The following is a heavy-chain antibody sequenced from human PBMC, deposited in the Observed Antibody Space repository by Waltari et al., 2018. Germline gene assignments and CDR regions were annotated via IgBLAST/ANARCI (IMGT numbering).Heavy chain of an antibody. Sequence: EVQLLESGGGLVQPGGSLSLSCAASEFTFPTYAMTWVRQAPGKGLEWVSAISASGGSKYYEDSVKGRFTISRDNPKNTLFLEMNSLRAEDTAVYYCGKDDSSGWGALFYYGVDVWGQGTLVTVSS. V-gene: IGHV3-23*01. CDR1: EFTFPTYA. CDR3: GKDDSSGWGALFYYGVDV. D-gene: IGHD6-19*01. CDR2: ISASGGSK. J-gene: IGHJ6*02.